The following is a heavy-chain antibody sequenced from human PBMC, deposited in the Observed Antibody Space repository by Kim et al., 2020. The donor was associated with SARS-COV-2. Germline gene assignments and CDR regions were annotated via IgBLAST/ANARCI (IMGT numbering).Heavy chain of an antibody. V-gene: IGHV4-4*02. CDR1: GGSISSSNW. CDR2: IYHSGST. D-gene: IGHD3-9*01. J-gene: IGHJ6*02. CDR3: AREFVRYFDSYYYYYGMDV. Sequence: SETLSLTCADSGGSISSSNWWSWVRQPPGKGLEWIGEIYHSGSTNYNPSLKSRVTISVDKSKNQFSLKLSSVTAADTAVYYCAREFVRYFDSYYYYYGMDVWGQGTTVTVSS.